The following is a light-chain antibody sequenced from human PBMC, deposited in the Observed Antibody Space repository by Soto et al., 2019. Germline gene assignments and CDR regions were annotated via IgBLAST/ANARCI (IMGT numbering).Light chain of an antibody. J-gene: IGKJ1*01. V-gene: IGKV1-5*01. Sequence: DIQMTQSPSTLSASVGDRVTITCRASQSISSWLAWYQQKPGKAPKLLIYDASSLESGVPSRFSGSGSGTEFTLTISSLQPDDFATYSCQQYNIYSWTFGQGTKVDI. CDR3: QQYNIYSWT. CDR2: DAS. CDR1: QSISSW.